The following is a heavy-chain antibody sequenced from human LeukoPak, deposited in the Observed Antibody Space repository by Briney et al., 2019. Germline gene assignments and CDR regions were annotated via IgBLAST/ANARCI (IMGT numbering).Heavy chain of an antibody. Sequence: PSEALSLTCTVSGGSISTYYWSWIRQPPGKGLEWIGYIYYSGSTDYNPSPKSRVTISVDTSKNQFSLKLTSVTAADTAVYYCARDAELTTPYYYGMDVWGPGTTVTVSS. CDR1: GGSISTYY. CDR3: ARDAELTTPYYYGMDV. CDR2: IYYSGST. D-gene: IGHD4-11*01. J-gene: IGHJ6*02. V-gene: IGHV4-59*01.